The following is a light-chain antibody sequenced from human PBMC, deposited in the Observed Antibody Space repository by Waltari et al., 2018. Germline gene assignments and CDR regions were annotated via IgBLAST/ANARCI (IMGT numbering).Light chain of an antibody. J-gene: IGKJ4*01. CDR1: QTVRASY. Sequence: ERVLTQSPGTLSLSPGERDTLSFRHSQTVRASYLAWNQQKPGQAPTLVIHGTSSRATGIPDRFSGSGSGTDFSLTISSLEPGDFAVYYCQQYDSSPLTFGGGTKVETK. V-gene: IGKV3-20*01. CDR2: GTS. CDR3: QQYDSSPLT.